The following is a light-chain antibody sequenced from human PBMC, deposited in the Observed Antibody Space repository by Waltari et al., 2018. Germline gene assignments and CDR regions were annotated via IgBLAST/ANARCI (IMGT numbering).Light chain of an antibody. Sequence: EIVLTQSPGTLSLSPGERATLSCRASQSVSSTYLAWYQQKPGQAPRLLIYGAFNRATGIPDMFSGSGSGTDFTLTISRLEPEDFAVYYCQHYGSSTYTFGQGTKLEIK. CDR1: QSVSSTY. V-gene: IGKV3-20*01. CDR2: GAF. CDR3: QHYGSSTYT. J-gene: IGKJ2*01.